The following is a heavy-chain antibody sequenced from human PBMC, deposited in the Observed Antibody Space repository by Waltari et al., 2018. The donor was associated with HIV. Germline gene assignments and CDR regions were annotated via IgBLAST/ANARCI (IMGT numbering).Heavy chain of an antibody. V-gene: IGHV4-34*01. CDR1: GGSFSGYY. CDR2: INHSGST. CDR3: ARGAHYYYDSSGYYSTADYFDY. J-gene: IGHJ4*02. D-gene: IGHD3-22*01. Sequence: QVQLQQWGAGLLKPSETLSLTCAVYGGSFSGYYWSWIRQPPGKGLEWIGEINHSGSTNYNPSLKSRVTISVDAAKNQFSLKLSSVTAADTAVYYCARGAHYYYDSSGYYSTADYFDYWGQGTLVTVSS.